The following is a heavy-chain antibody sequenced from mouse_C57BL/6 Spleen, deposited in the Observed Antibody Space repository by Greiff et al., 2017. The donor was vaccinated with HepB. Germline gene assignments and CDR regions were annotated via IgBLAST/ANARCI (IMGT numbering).Heavy chain of an antibody. Sequence: VKLQESGAELVKPGASVKLSCKASGYTFTEYTIHWVKQRSGQGLEWIGWFYPGSGSIKYNEKFKDKATLTADKSSSTVYIELSSLTSEDSAVYFCTRHTATYYSNYFAYWGQGTLVTVSA. D-gene: IGHD2-5*01. CDR1: GYTFTEYT. CDR2: FYPGSGSI. CDR3: TRHTATYYSNYFAY. J-gene: IGHJ3*01. V-gene: IGHV1-62-2*01.